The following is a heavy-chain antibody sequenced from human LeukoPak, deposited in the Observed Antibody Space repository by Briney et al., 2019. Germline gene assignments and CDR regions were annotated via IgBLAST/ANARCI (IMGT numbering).Heavy chain of an antibody. J-gene: IGHJ4*02. CDR2: INHSGST. D-gene: IGHD3-16*01. V-gene: IGHV4-34*01. CDR1: GGSFSGYY. CDR3: ARSDVKGGVDY. Sequence: SETLSLTCAVYGGSFSGYYWSWIRQPPGKGLEWIGEINHSGSTNYNPSLKSRVTISVDTSKNQFSLKLSSVTAADTAVYYCARSDVKGGVDYWGQGTLVTVSS.